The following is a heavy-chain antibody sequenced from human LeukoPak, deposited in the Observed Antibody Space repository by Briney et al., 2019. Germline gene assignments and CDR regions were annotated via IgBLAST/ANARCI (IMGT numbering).Heavy chain of an antibody. Sequence: GGSLRLSCVASGLTVSSNYMSWVRQAPGKGLEWVSVIYSAGNTYYADSVKGRFTISRHNSENTLYLQMNSLRVEDTAVYYCARGGTPGYSSGRIDYWGQGTLVTVSP. CDR2: IYSAGNT. D-gene: IGHD6-19*01. CDR1: GLTVSSNY. J-gene: IGHJ4*02. V-gene: IGHV3-53*04. CDR3: ARGGTPGYSSGRIDY.